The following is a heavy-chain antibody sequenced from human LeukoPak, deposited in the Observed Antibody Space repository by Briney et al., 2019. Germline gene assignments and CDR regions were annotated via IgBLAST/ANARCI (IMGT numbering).Heavy chain of an antibody. J-gene: IGHJ4*02. V-gene: IGHV4-61*05. CDR3: ARRDSSSWYDDY. Sequence: SETLSLTCTVSGGSISSSSYYWGWIRQPPGKGLEWIGYTHYSGSTKYNPSLNSRVTISLDTSKNQFSLKLNSVTAADTAVYYCARRDSSSWYDDYWGQGTLVTVSS. CDR2: THYSGST. CDR1: GGSISSSSYY. D-gene: IGHD6-13*01.